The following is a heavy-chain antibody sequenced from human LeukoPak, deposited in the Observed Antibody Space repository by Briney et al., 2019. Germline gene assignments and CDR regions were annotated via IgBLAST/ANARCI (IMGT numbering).Heavy chain of an antibody. CDR3: ARLQSRNLNYYYYMDV. D-gene: IGHD6-19*01. Sequence: SETLSLTCTVSGGSISGWYWSWIRQPPGKGLEWIGYIYGSGNTNYNPSLKSRVTISVDTSKNQFSLKLSSVTAADTAVYYCARLQSRNLNYYYYMDVWGKGTTVTVSS. CDR1: GGSISGWY. J-gene: IGHJ6*03. CDR2: IYGSGNT. V-gene: IGHV4-4*08.